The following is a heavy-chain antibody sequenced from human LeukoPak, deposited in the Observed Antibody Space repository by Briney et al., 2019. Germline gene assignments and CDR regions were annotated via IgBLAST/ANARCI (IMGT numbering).Heavy chain of an antibody. J-gene: IGHJ1*01. Sequence: PGGSLTLSCAASGFTFSSYAMSWVRQVPGKGLEWVSGISDSGGSTYYADSVKGRFTIVRDNSKNTLYVQMNSLRAEDTAVYYCAKDLMGAIAYWGQGTLVTVSS. V-gene: IGHV3-23*01. CDR1: GFTFSSYA. CDR3: AKDLMGAIAY. CDR2: ISDSGGST. D-gene: IGHD2-21*01.